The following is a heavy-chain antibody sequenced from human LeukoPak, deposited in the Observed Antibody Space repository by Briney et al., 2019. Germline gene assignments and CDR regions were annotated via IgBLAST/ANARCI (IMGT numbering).Heavy chain of an antibody. V-gene: IGHV3-74*01. CDR3: AKDPHWGYCSSTSCDYYYGMDV. CDR1: GFTFGSPW. Sequence: GGSLRLSCAASGFTFGSPWMHWVRQAPGKGLVWVSRINSDGSATAYADSVKGRFTVSRDNPKNTLYLQMNSLRVDDTAVYYCAKDPHWGYCSSTSCDYYYGMDVWGQGTTVTVSS. CDR2: INSDGSAT. D-gene: IGHD2-2*01. J-gene: IGHJ6*02.